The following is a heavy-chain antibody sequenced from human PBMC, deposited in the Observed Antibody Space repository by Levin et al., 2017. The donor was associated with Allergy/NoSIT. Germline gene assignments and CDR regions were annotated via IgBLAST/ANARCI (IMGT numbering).Heavy chain of an antibody. CDR1: GFTFSSYS. Sequence: GASVKVSCAASGFTFSSYSMNWVRQAPGKGLEWVSSISSSSSYIYYADSVKGRFTISRDNAKNSLYLQMNSLRAEDTAVYYCARDGPAVAGASADYWGQGTLVTVSS. CDR2: ISSSSSYI. V-gene: IGHV3-21*01. CDR3: ARDGPAVAGASADY. J-gene: IGHJ4*02. D-gene: IGHD6-19*01.